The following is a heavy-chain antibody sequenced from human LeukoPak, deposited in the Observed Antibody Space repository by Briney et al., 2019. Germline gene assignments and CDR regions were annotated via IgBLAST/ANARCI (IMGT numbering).Heavy chain of an antibody. J-gene: IGHJ6*02. D-gene: IGHD3-3*01. CDR3: ARDTKYYDLWSGYRYYYYYGMDV. Sequence: SETLSLTCTVSGGSISSSSYYWGWIRQPPGKGLEWIGSIYYSGSTNYNPSLKSRVTISVDTSKNQFSLKLSSVTAADTAVYYCARDTKYYDLWSGYRYYYYYGMDVWGQGTTVTVSS. CDR1: GGSISSSSYY. CDR2: IYYSGST. V-gene: IGHV4-39*07.